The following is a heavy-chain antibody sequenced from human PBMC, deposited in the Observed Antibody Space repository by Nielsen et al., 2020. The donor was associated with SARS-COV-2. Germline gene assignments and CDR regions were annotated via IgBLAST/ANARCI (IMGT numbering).Heavy chain of an antibody. CDR2: IYPGDSDT. CDR3: ARYDDWFDP. J-gene: IGHJ5*02. D-gene: IGHD1-1*01. CDR1: GYKFTDNW. Sequence: GESLKISCKASGYKFTDNWIGWVRQMPGKGLEWMGIIYPGDSDTRYSPSFQGQVTMSVDPSTDTAYLEWRSLKASDTATYYCARYDDWFDPWGQGTLVTVTS. V-gene: IGHV5-51*01.